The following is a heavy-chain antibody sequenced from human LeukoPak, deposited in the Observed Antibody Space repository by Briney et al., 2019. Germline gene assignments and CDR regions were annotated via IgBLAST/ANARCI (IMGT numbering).Heavy chain of an antibody. J-gene: IGHJ6*04. CDR3: ARGMGPRYYGSGSYYYGMDV. CDR2: INHSGST. Sequence: KSSETLSLTCAVYGGSFSGYYWSWIRQPPGKGLEWIGEINHSGSTNYNPSLKSRVTISVDTSKNQFSLKLSSVTAADTAVYYCARGMGPRYYGSGSYYYGMDVWGKGTTVTVSS. CDR1: GGSFSGYY. D-gene: IGHD3-10*01. V-gene: IGHV4-34*01.